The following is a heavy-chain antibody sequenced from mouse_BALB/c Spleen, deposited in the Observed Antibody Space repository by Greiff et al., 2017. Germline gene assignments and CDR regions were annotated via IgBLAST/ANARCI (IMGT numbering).Heavy chain of an antibody. CDR2: INPYNDGT. CDR3: ARGWDEYDAGYAMDY. D-gene: IGHD2-4*01. V-gene: IGHV1-14*01. Sequence: VQLQQSGPELVKPGASVKMSCKASGYTFTSYVMHWVKQKPGQGLEWIGYINPYNDGTKYNEKFKGKATLTSDKSSSTAYMELSSLTSEDSAVYYCARGWDEYDAGYAMDYWGQGTSVTVSS. CDR1: GYTFTSYV. J-gene: IGHJ4*01.